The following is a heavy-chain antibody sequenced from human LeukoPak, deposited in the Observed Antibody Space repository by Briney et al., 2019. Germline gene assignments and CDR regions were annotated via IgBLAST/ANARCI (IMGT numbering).Heavy chain of an antibody. CDR3: ARAPYYYGSGSYYHDAFDI. V-gene: IGHV1-2*02. J-gene: IGHJ3*02. CDR2: INPNSGGT. Sequence: ASVKVSCKASGYTFTGYYMHWVRQAPGQRLEWLGWINPNSGGTNYAQKFQGRVTMTRDTSISTAYMELSRLRSDDTAVYYCARAPYYYGSGSYYHDAFDIWGQGTMVTVSS. CDR1: GYTFTGYY. D-gene: IGHD3-10*01.